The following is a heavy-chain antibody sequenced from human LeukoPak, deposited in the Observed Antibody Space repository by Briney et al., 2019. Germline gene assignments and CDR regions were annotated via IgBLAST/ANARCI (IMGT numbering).Heavy chain of an antibody. J-gene: IGHJ5*02. Sequence: GGSLRLSCAASGFTFSRYSMNWVRQAPGKGLEWVSSISISSNYKYYPDSLKGRFTISRDNAKNSLYLQMNSLRAEDTAVYYCARGHTYYYDSSGSDNWFDPWGQGTLVTVSS. CDR2: ISISSNYK. CDR1: GFTFSRYS. V-gene: IGHV3-21*01. CDR3: ARGHTYYYDSSGSDNWFDP. D-gene: IGHD3-22*01.